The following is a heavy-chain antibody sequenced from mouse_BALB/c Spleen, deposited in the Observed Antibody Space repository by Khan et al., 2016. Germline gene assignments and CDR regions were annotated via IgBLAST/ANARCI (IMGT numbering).Heavy chain of an antibody. J-gene: IGHJ3*01. CDR3: ANDYAWFAY. D-gene: IGHD2-4*01. Sequence: VQLQQSGPELVKPGASVKISCKASGYTFTDNNIHWLKQSHGKSLEWIGYIYPYNGGTGYNQKFKNRATLTVDDSSNTAYMDLRSLTSEDSAVDYCANDYAWFAYWGQGTLVTVSA. V-gene: IGHV1S29*02. CDR2: IYPYNGGT. CDR1: GYTFTDNN.